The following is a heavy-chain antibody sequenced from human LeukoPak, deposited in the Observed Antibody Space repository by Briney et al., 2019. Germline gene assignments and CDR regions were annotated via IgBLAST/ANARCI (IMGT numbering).Heavy chain of an antibody. V-gene: IGHV3-30*18. CDR2: ISYDGSTK. CDR3: AKDRYGGNDY. Sequence: GGSLRLSCAASGFTFSSYGMHWVRQAPGKGLEWVAVISYDGSTKYYADSVKGRFTISRDNSKNTLYLQMNSLRAEDTAVYYCAKDRYGGNDYWGQGTLVTVSS. D-gene: IGHD4-23*01. CDR1: GFTFSSYG. J-gene: IGHJ4*02.